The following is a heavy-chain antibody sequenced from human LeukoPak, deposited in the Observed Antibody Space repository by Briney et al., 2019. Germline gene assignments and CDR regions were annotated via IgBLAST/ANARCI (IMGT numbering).Heavy chain of an antibody. CDR1: GFTFSTYW. CDR3: ARERQNKDFWSGGDY. J-gene: IGHJ4*02. V-gene: IGHV3-7*01. Sequence: GGSLRPSCAASGFTFSTYWMSWVRQAPGKGLEWVANIKQDGSEKYYVDSVKGRFTISRDNAKNPLYLQMNTLRPEDTAVYYCARERQNKDFWSGGDYWGQGTPVTVSS. CDR2: IKQDGSEK. D-gene: IGHD3-3*01.